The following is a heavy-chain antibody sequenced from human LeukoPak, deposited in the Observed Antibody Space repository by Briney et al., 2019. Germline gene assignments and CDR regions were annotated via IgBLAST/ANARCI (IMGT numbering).Heavy chain of an antibody. D-gene: IGHD4-11*01. CDR3: AKGDAYSKGGYFDY. Sequence: GGSLRLSRAAPGFTFSIYSVTWVRRAPGKGLEWVSAISGSGGSTYYADSVKGRFTISRDNSKNTLYLQMNSLRAEDTAVYYCAKGDAYSKGGYFDYWGQGTLVTVSS. V-gene: IGHV3-23*01. J-gene: IGHJ4*02. CDR2: ISGSGGST. CDR1: GFTFSIYS.